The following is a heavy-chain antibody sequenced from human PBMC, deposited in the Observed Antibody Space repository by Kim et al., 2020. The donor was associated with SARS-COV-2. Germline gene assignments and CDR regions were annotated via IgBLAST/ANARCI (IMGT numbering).Heavy chain of an antibody. CDR3: VKGVVTLVGFGPY. D-gene: IGHD2-15*01. V-gene: IGHV3-64D*09. Sequence: YADSVKGRFTISRDNSKNTLYLQMSSLRAEDTAVYYCVKGVVTLVGFGPYWGQGTLVTVSS. J-gene: IGHJ4*02.